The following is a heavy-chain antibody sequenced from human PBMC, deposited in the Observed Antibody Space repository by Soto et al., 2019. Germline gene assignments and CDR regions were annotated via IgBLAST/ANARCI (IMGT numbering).Heavy chain of an antibody. D-gene: IGHD3-22*01. CDR2: IYSGGST. V-gene: IGHV3-53*01. CDR1: GFTVSSNY. J-gene: IGHJ1*01. Sequence: PGGSLRLSCAASGFTVSSNYMSWVRQAPGKGLEWVSVIYSGGSTYYADSVKGRFTISKDKYKNTLYLQMKSLRAEDTAVYYCARDRVESGYPEYFQHWGQGTLVTVSS. CDR3: ARDRVESGYPEYFQH.